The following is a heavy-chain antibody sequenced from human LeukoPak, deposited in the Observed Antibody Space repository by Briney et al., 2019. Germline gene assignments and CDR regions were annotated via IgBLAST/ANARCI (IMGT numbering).Heavy chain of an antibody. CDR2: ISGSGGST. J-gene: IGHJ5*02. D-gene: IGHD3-22*01. CDR3: AKSPYYYDSSGQLGTKDNWFDP. V-gene: IGHV3-23*01. Sequence: GGSLRLSCAASGFTFSSYAMSWVRQAPGKGLEWVSAISGSGGSTYDADSVKGRFTISRDNSKNTLYLQMNSLRAEDTAVYYCAKSPYYYDSSGQLGTKDNWFDPWGQGTLVTVSS. CDR1: GFTFSSYA.